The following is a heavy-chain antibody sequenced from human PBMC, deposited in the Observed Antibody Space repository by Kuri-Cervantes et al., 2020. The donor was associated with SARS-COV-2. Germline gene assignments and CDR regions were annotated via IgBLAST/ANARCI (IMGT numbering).Heavy chain of an antibody. CDR1: GGSISSYH. CDR2: IYYSGST. V-gene: IGHV4-59*08. Sequence: SETLSLTCTVSGGSISSYHWSWIRQPPGKGLEWIGYIYYSGSTNYNPSLKSRVTISVDTSKNQFSLKLSSVTAADTAVYYCARHAGTYYDILTDYPSAEYFQHWGQGTLVTVSS. CDR3: ARHAGTYYDILTDYPSAEYFQH. D-gene: IGHD3-9*01. J-gene: IGHJ1*01.